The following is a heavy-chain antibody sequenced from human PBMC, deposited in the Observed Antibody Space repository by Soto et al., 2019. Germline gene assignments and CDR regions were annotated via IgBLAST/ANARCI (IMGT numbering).Heavy chain of an antibody. CDR2: VYYSGNT. CDR1: GDSMSSSNW. Sequence: PSETLSLTCTVSGDSMSSSNWWNWVRQPPGKGLEWIGYVYYSGNTKYNPSLKSRVTIPVDTSKNQSSLKLSSVTAADTAVDYCARQVPRGVVSFHPWGRGTLVTVSS. J-gene: IGHJ5*02. D-gene: IGHD3-10*01. V-gene: IGHV4-4*02. CDR3: ARQVPRGVVSFHP.